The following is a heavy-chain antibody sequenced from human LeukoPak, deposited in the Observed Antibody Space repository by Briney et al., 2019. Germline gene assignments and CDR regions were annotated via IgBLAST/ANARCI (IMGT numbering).Heavy chain of an antibody. V-gene: IGHV1-46*01. D-gene: IGHD6-6*01. CDR3: ARGLPEAAPDDY. CDR2: INPSGGST. CDR1: GYTFTSYY. J-gene: IGHJ4*02. Sequence: ASVKVSCKASGYTFTSYYMHWVRQAPGQGLEWIGIINPSGGSTSYAQKFQGRVTMTSDTSTSTVYMELSSLRSEDTAVYYCARGLPEAAPDDYWGQGTLVTVSS.